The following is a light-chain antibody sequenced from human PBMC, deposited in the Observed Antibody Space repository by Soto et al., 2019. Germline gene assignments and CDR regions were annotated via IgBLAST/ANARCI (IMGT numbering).Light chain of an antibody. V-gene: IGKV3-20*01. CDR2: GAS. CDR1: QSVSSTY. CDR3: QQYGRSPPFT. Sequence: EIVLTQSPGTLSLSPGERATLSCRASQSVSSTYIAWYQQNPGQAPRLLIYGASSRATGIPDRCSGSVSGTDFTLTISRLEPEDFAVYFCQQYGRSPPFTFGQGTKVEIK. J-gene: IGKJ2*01.